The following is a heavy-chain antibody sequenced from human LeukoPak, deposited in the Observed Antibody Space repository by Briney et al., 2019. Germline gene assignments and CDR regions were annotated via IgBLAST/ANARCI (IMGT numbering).Heavy chain of an antibody. CDR2: INPNSGGT. J-gene: IGHJ4*02. CDR3: ARGQWELVY. Sequence: VELPCKAYGYPNTVYYRQWVRQARGQSLERMGWINPNSGGTNYAQKFEGRVTMTRDTSISTAYMELSRLRSDDTAVYYCARGQWELVYWGQGTLVTVSS. CDR1: GYPNTVYY. D-gene: IGHD1-26*01. V-gene: IGHV1-2*02.